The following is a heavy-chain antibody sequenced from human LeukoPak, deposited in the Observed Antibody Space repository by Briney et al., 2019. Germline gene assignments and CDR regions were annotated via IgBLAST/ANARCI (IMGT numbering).Heavy chain of an antibody. CDR3: ARGYCSGGSCYSDY. D-gene: IGHD2-15*01. CDR1: GFIVSSNY. Sequence: GGSLRLSCAASGFIVSSNYMNWVRQAPGNGLEWVSVIYSGGSTYYADSVKGRFTISRDNSKNTLYLQMNNLRAEDTAVYYCARGYCSGGSCYSDYWGKGTLVTVSS. V-gene: IGHV3-53*01. CDR2: IYSGGST. J-gene: IGHJ4*02.